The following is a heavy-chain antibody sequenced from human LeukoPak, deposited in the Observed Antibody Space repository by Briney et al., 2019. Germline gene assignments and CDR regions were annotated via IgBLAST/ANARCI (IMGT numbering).Heavy chain of an antibody. CDR1: GGSISSYY. D-gene: IGHD3-10*01. J-gene: IGHJ4*02. CDR2: IYYSGST. CDR3: ARSGEDYFDY. V-gene: IGHV4-59*08. Sequence: SETLSLNCTVSGGSISSYYWSWIRQPPGKGLEWIGYIYYSGSTNYNPSLKSRVTISVDTSKNQFSLKLSSVTAADTAVYYCARSGEDYFDYWGQGTLVTVSS.